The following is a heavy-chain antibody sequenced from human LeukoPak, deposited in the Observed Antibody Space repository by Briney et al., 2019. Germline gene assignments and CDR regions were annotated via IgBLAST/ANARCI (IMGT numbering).Heavy chain of an antibody. J-gene: IGHJ4*02. D-gene: IGHD3-22*01. V-gene: IGHV4-34*01. CDR2: INHSGST. CDR1: GGSFSGYY. Sequence: SETLSLTCAVYGGSFSGYYWSWIRQPPGKGLEWIGEINHSGSTNYNPSLKSRVTISVDTSKNQFSLKLSSVTAADTAVYYCARRRYCYDSSGSVFDYWGQGTLVTVSS. CDR3: ARRRYCYDSSGSVFDY.